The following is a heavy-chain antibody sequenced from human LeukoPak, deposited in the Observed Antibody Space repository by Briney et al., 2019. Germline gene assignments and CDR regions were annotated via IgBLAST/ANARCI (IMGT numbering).Heavy chain of an antibody. Sequence: NTSETLSLTCTVSGGSISTYFWSWIRQPAGKGLEWIGRLYTSGSTNYNPSLKSRLTMSADTSKNQFSLKLSSVTAADTAVYYCARGSDVINSSGIDYWGQGTLVTVSS. V-gene: IGHV4-4*07. CDR3: ARGSDVINSSGIDY. CDR2: LYTSGST. D-gene: IGHD6-19*01. J-gene: IGHJ4*02. CDR1: GGSISTYF.